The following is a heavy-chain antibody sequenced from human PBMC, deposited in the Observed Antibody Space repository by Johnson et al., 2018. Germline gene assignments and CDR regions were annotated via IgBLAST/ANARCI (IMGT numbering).Heavy chain of an antibody. V-gene: IGHV3-30-3*01. CDR2: ISYDGSNK. CDR1: GFTFSSYA. Sequence: QVQLVQSGGGVVQXGRSLRLSCAASGFTFSSYAMHWVRQAPGKGLEWVAVISYDGSNKYYADSGKGRFTISRANSKTTLYLQMNSLGAEDTAVYYWAREGPFYYMDVWGKGTTVTVSS. CDR3: AREGPFYYMDV. J-gene: IGHJ6*03.